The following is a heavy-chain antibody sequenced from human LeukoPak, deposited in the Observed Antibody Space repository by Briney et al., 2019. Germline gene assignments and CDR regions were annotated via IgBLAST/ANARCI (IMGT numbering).Heavy chain of an antibody. Sequence: ASVKVSCKASGGTFSSYAISWVRQAPGQGLEWMGRIIPILGIANYAQKFQGRVTITADKSTSTAYMELSSLRSEDTAVYYCAREGYDILTGYYSGNFDYWGQGTLVTVSS. D-gene: IGHD3-9*01. CDR2: IIPILGIA. CDR1: GGTFSSYA. CDR3: AREGYDILTGYYSGNFDY. J-gene: IGHJ4*02. V-gene: IGHV1-69*04.